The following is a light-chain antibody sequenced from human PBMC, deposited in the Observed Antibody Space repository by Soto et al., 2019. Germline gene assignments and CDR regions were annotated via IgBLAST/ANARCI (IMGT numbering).Light chain of an antibody. CDR2: KIS. V-gene: IGKV2-24*01. CDR1: KSIVHIDANTY. CDR3: MQATQSYT. J-gene: IGKJ2*01. Sequence: DIVLTQTRLSSPVTLGQPASISCRSSKSIVHIDANTYFNWLQQRPGQPPRLLIYKISNRFPGVPDRFSGSGAGTDFTLKISRVEAEDVGVYYCMQATQSYTFGQGNRLEIK.